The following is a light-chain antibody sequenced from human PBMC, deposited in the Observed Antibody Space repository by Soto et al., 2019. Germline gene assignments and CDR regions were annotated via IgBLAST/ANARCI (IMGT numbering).Light chain of an antibody. CDR3: SSYKSSSTLSYV. CDR1: SSDVGGYNY. J-gene: IGLJ1*01. V-gene: IGLV2-14*01. Sequence: QSALTQPASVPRSPGQSITISCTGTSSDVGGYNYVSWYQQHPGKAPKLMIYDVSNRPSGVSNRFSGSKSGNTASLTISGLQAEDEADYYCSSYKSSSTLSYVFGTGTKVTVL. CDR2: DVS.